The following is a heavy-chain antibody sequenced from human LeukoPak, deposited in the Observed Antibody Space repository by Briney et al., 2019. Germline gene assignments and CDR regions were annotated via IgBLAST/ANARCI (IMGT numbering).Heavy chain of an antibody. CDR3: ARGGGYSGYDLDY. D-gene: IGHD5-12*01. V-gene: IGHV3-21*01. J-gene: IGHJ4*02. CDR2: ISSSSSYI. CDR1: GFTFSSYT. Sequence: PGGSLRLSCAASGFTFSSYTMAWVRQTPGKGLEWVSSISSSSSYIYYADSVKGRFTISRDNAKNSLYLQMNSLRAEDTAVYYCARGGGYSGYDLDYWGQGTLVTVSS.